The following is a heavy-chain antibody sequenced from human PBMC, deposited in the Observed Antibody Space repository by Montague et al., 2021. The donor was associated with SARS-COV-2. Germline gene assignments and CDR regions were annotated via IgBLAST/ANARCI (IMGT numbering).Heavy chain of an antibody. D-gene: IGHD6-13*01. J-gene: IGHJ5*02. CDR3: ARILVAAAGSPCDT. CDR2: IDWDDDK. Sequence: WLARIDWDDDKYYSTSLKTRLTISKDTSKNQVVLTMTNMDPVDTTTYYCARILVAAAGSPCDTWGQGTLVTGS. V-gene: IGHV2-70*11.